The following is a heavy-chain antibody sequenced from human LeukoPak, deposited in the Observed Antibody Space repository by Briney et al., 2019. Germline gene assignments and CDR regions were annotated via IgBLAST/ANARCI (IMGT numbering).Heavy chain of an antibody. V-gene: IGHV3-23*01. J-gene: IGHJ4*02. CDR1: GFTVSSNY. CDR2: ISGNGGST. Sequence: SGGSLRLSCAASGFTVSSNYMSWVRQAPGKGLEWVSAISGNGGSTYYADSVKGRFTISRDKFRNTVYLQMNSLRAEDTAVYYCAKSFEGAVNELFDYWGQGTLITVSS. CDR3: AKSFEGAVNELFDY. D-gene: IGHD3-16*01.